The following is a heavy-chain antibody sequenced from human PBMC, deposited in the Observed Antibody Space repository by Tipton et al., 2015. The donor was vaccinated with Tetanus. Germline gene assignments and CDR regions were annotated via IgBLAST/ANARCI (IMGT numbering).Heavy chain of an antibody. CDR2: INHSGVT. D-gene: IGHD4-17*01. CDR1: GGSFSLYS. J-gene: IGHJ6*02. V-gene: IGHV4-34*01. Sequence: GLVKPSETLSLTCAVYGGSFSLYSWTWIRQPPGKGLEWIGEINHSGVTNYNPSLESRVTMSLDTSKNQFTLKLSSVTAADTAVYYCARDRGLTTGGGIGMDVWGQGTTVTVSS. CDR3: ARDRGLTTGGGIGMDV.